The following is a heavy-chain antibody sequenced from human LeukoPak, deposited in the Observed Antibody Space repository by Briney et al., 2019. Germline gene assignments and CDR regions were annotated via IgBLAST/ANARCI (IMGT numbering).Heavy chain of an antibody. Sequence: GGPLRLSCAASGFTFSSYAMRWVRQAPGTGLEWVAVISYDGSNENYADFVNGRFTISRDNSKNTLYLQMNSLKHEDTAVYYCASRVIRFLENPEYYYYGMDVWGQGTTVTVSS. D-gene: IGHD3-3*01. CDR1: GFTFSSYA. CDR2: ISYDGSNE. V-gene: IGHV3-30-3*01. J-gene: IGHJ6*02. CDR3: ASRVIRFLENPEYYYYGMDV.